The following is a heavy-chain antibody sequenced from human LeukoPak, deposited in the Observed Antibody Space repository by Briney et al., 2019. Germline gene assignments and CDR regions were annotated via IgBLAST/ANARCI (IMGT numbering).Heavy chain of an antibody. CDR3: AKGYYYYDSRGLFVY. CDR2: ISGSGGST. V-gene: IGHV3-23*01. Sequence: GGSLRLSCAASGFTFSSYAMSWVRQAPGKGLEWVSAISGSGGSTYYADSVKGRFTISRDNSKNTLYLQMNSLRAEDTAVYYCAKGYYYYDSRGLFVYGGRGPRVTVSS. D-gene: IGHD3-22*01. J-gene: IGHJ4*02. CDR1: GFTFSSYA.